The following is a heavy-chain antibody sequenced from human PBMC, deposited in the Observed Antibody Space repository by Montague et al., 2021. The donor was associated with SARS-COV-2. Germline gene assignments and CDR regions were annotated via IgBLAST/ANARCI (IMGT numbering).Heavy chain of an antibody. D-gene: IGHD2-21*02. CDR2: IHYIGNT. CDR3: ARLLPDGTVVATDIPFDS. J-gene: IGHJ4*02. CDR1: AGSINTNSYY. Sequence: SETLSLTCTVSAGSINTNSYYWAWIRQPPGKGLELIGSIHYIGNTYYNPSLESRVTISVDTSENQFSLKLRSVIAADTAVHYCARLLPDGTVVATDIPFDSWGQGTLVTVSS. V-gene: IGHV4-39*01.